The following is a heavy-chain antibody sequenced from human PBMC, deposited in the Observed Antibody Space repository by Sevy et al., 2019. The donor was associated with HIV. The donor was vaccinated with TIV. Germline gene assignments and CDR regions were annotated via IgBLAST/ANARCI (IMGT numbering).Heavy chain of an antibody. D-gene: IGHD3-22*01. CDR2: IRGSDGST. Sequence: GGSLRLSCAASGFTFSSYAMSWVRQAPGKGLEWVSGIRGSDGSTYYTDSVKGRFTISRDTSKNTLYLHMNSLRAEDKDVYYCAKDRIFMIGDAFDIWGQGTLVTVSS. J-gene: IGHJ3*02. CDR3: AKDRIFMIGDAFDI. CDR1: GFTFSSYA. V-gene: IGHV3-23*01.